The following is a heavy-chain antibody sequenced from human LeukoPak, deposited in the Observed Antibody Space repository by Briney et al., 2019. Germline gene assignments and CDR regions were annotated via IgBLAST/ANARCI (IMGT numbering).Heavy chain of an antibody. J-gene: IGHJ4*02. D-gene: IGHD2-8*01. CDR3: ARGAVLMVYASFDY. Sequence: PSETLSLTCAVYGGSFSGHYWSWIRQPPGKGLEWIGEINHSGSTNYNPSLKSRVTISVDTSKNEFSLKLSSVTAADTAVYYCARGAVLMVYASFDYWGQGTLVTVSS. CDR1: GGSFSGHY. V-gene: IGHV4-34*01. CDR2: INHSGST.